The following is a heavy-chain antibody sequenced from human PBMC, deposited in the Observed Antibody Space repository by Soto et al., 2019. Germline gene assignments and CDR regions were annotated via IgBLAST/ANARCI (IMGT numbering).Heavy chain of an antibody. CDR2: IIPIFGPA. J-gene: IGHJ6*02. CDR3: ATGSYTSTGGRIRYHYNALDV. CDR1: GGTFSSHP. V-gene: IGHV1-69*01. Sequence: QVQLVQSGAEVKKPGSSAKVSCKSSGGTFSSHPINWVRQAPGQGLEWMGGIIPIFGPANFAKKFQGRVTITADESTTTAYMDLSRLTSEDTAVYYCATGSYTSTGGRIRYHYNALDVCGQGTTVTVSS. D-gene: IGHD2-2*02.